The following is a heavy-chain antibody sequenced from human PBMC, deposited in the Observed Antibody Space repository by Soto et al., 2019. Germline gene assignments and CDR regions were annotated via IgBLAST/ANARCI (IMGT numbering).Heavy chain of an antibody. CDR2: INAANGDT. D-gene: IGHD6-13*01. CDR1: GYTFTSYG. CDR3: VRRHVSATGIDWFDP. V-gene: IGHV1-3*01. J-gene: IGHJ5*02. Sequence: ASVKVSCKASGYTFTSYGIHWVRQAPGQRLEWMGWINAANGDTKYSPKFQGRVTITRDTSASTAYMELSSLRSEDTAVYYCVRRHVSATGIDWFDPWGRGTLVTSPQ.